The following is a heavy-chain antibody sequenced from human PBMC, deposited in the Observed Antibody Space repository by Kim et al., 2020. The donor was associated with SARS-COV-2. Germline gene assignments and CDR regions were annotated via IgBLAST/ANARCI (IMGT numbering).Heavy chain of an antibody. CDR1: GFTFSSYS. D-gene: IGHD2-2*01. Sequence: GGSLRLSCAASGFTFSSYSMNWVRQAPGKGLEWVSSISSSSSYIYYADSVKGRFTISRDNAKNSLYLQMNSLRAEDTAVYYCARGEIIVVVPAAIRSHAFDIWGQGTMVTVSS. CDR3: ARGEIIVVVPAAIRSHAFDI. CDR2: ISSSSSYI. J-gene: IGHJ3*02. V-gene: IGHV3-21*01.